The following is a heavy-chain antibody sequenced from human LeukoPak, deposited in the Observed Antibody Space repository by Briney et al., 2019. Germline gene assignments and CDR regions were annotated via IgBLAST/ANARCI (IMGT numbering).Heavy chain of an antibody. J-gene: IGHJ4*02. CDR1: GYSISSGYY. D-gene: IGHD1-14*01. CDR3: ARGGRLGFDY. V-gene: IGHV4-38-2*02. Sequence: SETLSLTCTVSGYSISSGYYWGWIRQPPGKGLEWIGSIYHSGSTYYNPSLKSRVTISVDTSKNQFSLKLSSVTAADTAVYYCARGGRLGFDYWGQGTLVTVSS. CDR2: IYHSGST.